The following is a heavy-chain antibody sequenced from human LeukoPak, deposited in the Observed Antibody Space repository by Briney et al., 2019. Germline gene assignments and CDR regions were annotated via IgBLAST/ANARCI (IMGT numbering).Heavy chain of an antibody. CDR2: IYYSGST. D-gene: IGHD6-19*01. CDR1: GGSISSYY. J-gene: IGHJ4*02. V-gene: IGHV4-59*01. Sequence: KPSETLSLTCTVSGGSISSYYWSWIRQPPGKGLEWIGYIYYSGSTHYNPSLKSRAAISVDTSKNHSSLNLSAVTAADTAVYYCARVLAVAGTPFDYWGQGTLVTVSS. CDR3: ARVLAVAGTPFDY.